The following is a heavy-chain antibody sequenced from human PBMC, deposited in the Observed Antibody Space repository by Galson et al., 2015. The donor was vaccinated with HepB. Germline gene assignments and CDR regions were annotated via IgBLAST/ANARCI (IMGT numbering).Heavy chain of an antibody. Sequence: SLRLSCAASGFTFSSYWMSWVRQAPGKGLEWVANIKQDGSEKYYVDSVKGRFTISRDNAKNSLYLQMNSLRAEDTAVYYCARILESSVPTIRYFDWFESRWFGPWGQGTLVTVSS. D-gene: IGHD3-9*01. V-gene: IGHV3-7*01. J-gene: IGHJ5*02. CDR1: GFTFSSYW. CDR2: IKQDGSEK. CDR3: ARILESSVPTIRYFDWFESRWFGP.